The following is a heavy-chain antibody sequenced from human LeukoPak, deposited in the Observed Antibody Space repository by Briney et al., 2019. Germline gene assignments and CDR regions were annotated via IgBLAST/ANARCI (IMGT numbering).Heavy chain of an antibody. CDR1: GGSINSYY. J-gene: IGHJ3*02. D-gene: IGHD6-19*01. CDR2: IYYSGST. CDR3: ARRKNSAWSTDAFDI. V-gene: IGHV4-59*08. Sequence: SETVSLTCTVSGGSINSYYWSWIRQPPGKGLEWVGYIYYSGSTSYNPSLKSRVTISVDTSKSQFSLKLNSVTAADTAVYYCARRKNSAWSTDAFDIWGQGTMVTVSS.